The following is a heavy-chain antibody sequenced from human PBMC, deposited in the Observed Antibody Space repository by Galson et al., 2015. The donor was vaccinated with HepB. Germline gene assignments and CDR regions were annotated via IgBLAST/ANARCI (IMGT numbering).Heavy chain of an antibody. CDR1: GFTFSSYE. CDR3: ARRAVSSGWYRTHYYYYGMDV. J-gene: IGHJ6*02. Sequence: SLRLSCAASGFTFSSYEMNWVRQAPGKGLEWVSYISSSGSTIYYADSVKGRFTISRDNAKNSLYLQMNSLRAEDTAVYYCARRAVSSGWYRTHYYYYGMDVWGQGTTVTVSS. V-gene: IGHV3-48*03. CDR2: ISSSGSTI. D-gene: IGHD6-19*01.